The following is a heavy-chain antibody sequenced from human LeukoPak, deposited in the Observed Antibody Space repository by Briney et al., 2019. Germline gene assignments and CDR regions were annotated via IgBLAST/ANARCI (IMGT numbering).Heavy chain of an antibody. Sequence: SETLSLTCAVYGGSFSGYYWSWIRQPPGKGLEWIGEINHSGSTNYNPSLKSRVTISVDTSKNQFSLKLSSVTAADTAVYYCASSYYYDSSGYYPLGYWGQGTLVTVSS. D-gene: IGHD3-22*01. CDR3: ASSYYYDSSGYYPLGY. CDR2: INHSGST. CDR1: GGSFSGYY. J-gene: IGHJ4*02. V-gene: IGHV4-34*01.